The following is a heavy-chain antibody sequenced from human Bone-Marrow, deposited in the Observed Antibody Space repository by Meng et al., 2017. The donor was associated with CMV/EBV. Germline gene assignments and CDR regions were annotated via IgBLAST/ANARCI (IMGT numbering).Heavy chain of an antibody. D-gene: IGHD3-22*01. CDR1: GYTFTTYD. J-gene: IGHJ4*02. CDR2: ISSSGSSI. V-gene: IGHV3-48*03. CDR3: SSPPTYYYNSSGYYHRNY. Sequence: SCKASGYTFTTYDINWVRQAPGKGLEWVSYISSSGSSIYYADSVKGRFTVSRDNVKNSLYLQMSSLRDEDTAVYYCSSPPTYYYNSSGYYHRNYWGQGTLVTISS.